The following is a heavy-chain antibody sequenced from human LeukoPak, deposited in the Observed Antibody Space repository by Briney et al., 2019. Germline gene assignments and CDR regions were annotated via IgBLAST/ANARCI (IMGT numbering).Heavy chain of an antibody. CDR1: GGSISSGDYY. V-gene: IGHV4-30-4*01. CDR3: ARVTAVAGPYYFDY. D-gene: IGHD6-19*01. CDR2: IYYSGST. J-gene: IGHJ4*02. Sequence: SQTLSLTCTVSGGSISSGDYYWSWIRQPPGKGLEWIGYIYYSGSTYYNPSLKSRVTISVDTSKNQFSLKLSSVTAADTAVYYCARVTAVAGPYYFDYWGQGTLVTVSS.